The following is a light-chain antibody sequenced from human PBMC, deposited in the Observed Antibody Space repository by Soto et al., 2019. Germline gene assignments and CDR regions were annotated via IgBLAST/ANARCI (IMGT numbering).Light chain of an antibody. CDR1: QSVSSY. Sequence: EIVLTQSPGTLSLSPGERASLSCRASQSVSSYLAWYQQKRGRAPRLLIYDSSNRAPGIPARFSGSGSGTDFSLIISSLEPEDFAVYYCQQRSVWPLTFGGGTKVDIK. V-gene: IGKV3-11*01. J-gene: IGKJ4*01. CDR3: QQRSVWPLT. CDR2: DSS.